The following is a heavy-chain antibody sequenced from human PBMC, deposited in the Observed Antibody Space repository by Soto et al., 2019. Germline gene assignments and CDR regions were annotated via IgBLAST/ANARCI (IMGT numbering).Heavy chain of an antibody. CDR3: ADTAVYYCARLGEYYQSLDP. CDR2: ISAYNGNT. Sequence: ASVKVSCKASGYTFTSYGISWVRQAPGQGLEWMGWISAYNGNTNYAQKLQGRVTMTTDTSTSTAYMELRSQISLRLGSVTAADTAVYYCARLGEYYQSLDPWGPGTLVTVSS. CDR1: GYTFTSYG. D-gene: IGHD3-10*01. J-gene: IGHJ5*02. V-gene: IGHV1-18*01.